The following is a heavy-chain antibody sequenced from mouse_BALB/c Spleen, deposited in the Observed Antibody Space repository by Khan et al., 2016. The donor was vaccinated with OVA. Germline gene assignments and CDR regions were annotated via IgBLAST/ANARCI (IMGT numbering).Heavy chain of an antibody. V-gene: IGHV5-6-3*01. J-gene: IGHJ3*01. CDR3: ATELAY. CDR2: INSNGGST. Sequence: EVQLQESGGGLVQPGGSLKLSCAASGFTFSSYGMSWVRQTPDKRLELVATINSNGGSTYYPDSVKGRFTISRDNAKNTLYLQMSSLKSEDTAMYYCATELAYWGQGTLVTVSA. CDR1: GFTFSSYG.